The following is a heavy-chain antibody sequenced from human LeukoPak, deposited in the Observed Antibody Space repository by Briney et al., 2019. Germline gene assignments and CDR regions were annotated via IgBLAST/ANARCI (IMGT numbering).Heavy chain of an antibody. CDR2: ISSSGKTI. CDR3: ATTSIAAAVPGCFDY. V-gene: IGHV3-48*03. D-gene: IGHD6-13*01. CDR1: GFTFSSYE. Sequence: GGSLRLSCEASGFTFSSYEMNWVRQAPGNGVEWGSYISSSGKTIYYADSTEGRFTVSRDNAKNSLYLQMNSIRAEDTAVYYCATTSIAAAVPGCFDYWGQGTLVTVFS. J-gene: IGHJ4*02.